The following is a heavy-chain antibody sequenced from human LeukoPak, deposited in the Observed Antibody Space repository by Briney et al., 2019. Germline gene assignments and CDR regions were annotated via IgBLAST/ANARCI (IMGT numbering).Heavy chain of an antibody. D-gene: IGHD2-8*01. CDR2: INPSGGST. Sequence: ASVKVSCKASGYTFTSYYMHWVRQAPGQGLEWMGIINPSGGSTSYAQKFQGRVTMTRDTSTSTVYMELSSLRPEDTAVYYCARAGIVLMVYAFEYNWFDPWGQGTLVTVSS. V-gene: IGHV1-46*01. J-gene: IGHJ5*02. CDR3: ARAGIVLMVYAFEYNWFDP. CDR1: GYTFTSYY.